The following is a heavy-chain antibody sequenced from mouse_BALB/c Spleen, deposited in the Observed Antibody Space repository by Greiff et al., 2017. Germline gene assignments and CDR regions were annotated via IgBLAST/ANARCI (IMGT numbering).Heavy chain of an antibody. CDR1: GFTFSSYA. J-gene: IGHJ2*01. V-gene: IGHV5-6-5*01. CDR2: ISSGGST. CDR3: ARGKEGVYYRCEDFDY. D-gene: IGHD2-14*01. Sequence: DVQLQESGGGLVKPGGSLKLSCAASGFTFSSYAMSWVRQTPEKRLEWVASISSGGSTYYPDSVKGRFTISRDNARNILYLQMSSLRSEDTAMYYCARGKEGVYYRCEDFDYWGQGTTLTVSS.